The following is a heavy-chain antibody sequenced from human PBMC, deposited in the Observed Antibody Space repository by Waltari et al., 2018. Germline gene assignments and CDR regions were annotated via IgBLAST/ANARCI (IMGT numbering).Heavy chain of an antibody. CDR3: ASNGSGSYYNL. D-gene: IGHD3-10*01. J-gene: IGHJ4*02. V-gene: IGHV3-74*01. Sequence: EVQLLESGGGLVKPGGSLRLSCAASEFTFRDSWMHWVRQAPGKGLVWISLIKTDASSKIYADSVKGRFTISRDNANNTLYLQMNSLREEDTAIYYCASNGSGSYYNLWGQRTLVTVSS. CDR1: EFTFRDSW. CDR2: IKTDASSK.